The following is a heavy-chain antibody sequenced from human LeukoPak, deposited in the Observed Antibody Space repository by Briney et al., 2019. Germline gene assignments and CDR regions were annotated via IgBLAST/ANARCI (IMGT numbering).Heavy chain of an antibody. CDR2: IKSKTDGGTT. Sequence: WIRQPPGNGLEWVGRIKSKTDGGTTDYVAPVKGRFTISRDDSKNTLYLQVNSLNTEDTAVYYCTTGNWGSFSYWGQGTLVTVSS. V-gene: IGHV3-15*01. CDR3: TTGNWGSFSY. D-gene: IGHD7-27*01. J-gene: IGHJ4*02.